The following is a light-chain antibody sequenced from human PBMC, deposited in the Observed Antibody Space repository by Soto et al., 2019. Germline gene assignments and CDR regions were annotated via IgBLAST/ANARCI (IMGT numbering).Light chain of an antibody. CDR1: QSVSTY. Sequence: EIVLTQSPATLSLSPGERATLSCRASQSVSTYLAWYQQKPGQAPSLLIYDASKRATGIPVRFSGSGSGTDFTLTITSLEPEDFGVYYCQQRSNWPPTWTFGQGTKVDIK. CDR2: DAS. CDR3: QQRSNWPPTWT. V-gene: IGKV3-11*01. J-gene: IGKJ1*01.